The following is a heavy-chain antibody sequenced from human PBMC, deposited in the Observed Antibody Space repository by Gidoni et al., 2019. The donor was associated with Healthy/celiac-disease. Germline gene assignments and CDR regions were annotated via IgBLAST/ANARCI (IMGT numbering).Heavy chain of an antibody. CDR3: ARASRTYYDSSGRLLYYFDY. Sequence: EVQLVESGGGLVKPGGSLRLSCAASGFTFSSYSMNWVRQAPGKGLEWVSSISRSSSYIYYADSVKGRFTISRDNAKNSLYLQMNSLRAEDTAVYYCARASRTYYDSSGRLLYYFDYWGQGTLVTVSS. CDR1: GFTFSSYS. V-gene: IGHV3-21*01. CDR2: ISRSSSYI. J-gene: IGHJ4*02. D-gene: IGHD3-22*01.